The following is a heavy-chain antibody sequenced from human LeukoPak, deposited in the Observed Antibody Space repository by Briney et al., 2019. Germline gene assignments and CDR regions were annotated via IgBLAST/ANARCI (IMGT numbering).Heavy chain of an antibody. J-gene: IGHJ3*02. CDR1: GGSFSSTTYY. CDR3: ARQGAIDAFDI. CDR2: FHYSGNT. Sequence: SETLSLTCTVSGGSFSSTTYYWAWIRQPPGKGLEWIGSFHYSGNTYYNTSLKSRVTMSVDTSKNQFSLKLSSVTAADTAVYYCARQGAIDAFDIWGQGTMVTVSS. D-gene: IGHD1-26*01. V-gene: IGHV4-39*07.